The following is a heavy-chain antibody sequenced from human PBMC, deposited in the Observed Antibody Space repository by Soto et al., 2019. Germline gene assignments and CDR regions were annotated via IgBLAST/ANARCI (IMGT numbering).Heavy chain of an antibody. CDR3: AKDLGSGKPYYYYAMDV. J-gene: IGHJ6*02. V-gene: IGHV3-30*18. Sequence: QVQLVESGGGVVQPGRSLRLSCAASGFIFSKYGMHWVRQAPGKGLEWVAVISYDGSNKYYAESVKGRFIISRDKSANTLYLQMNSLRAEDTALYYCAKDLGSGKPYYYYAMDVWGQGTTVTVSS. CDR2: ISYDGSNK. D-gene: IGHD3-10*01. CDR1: GFIFSKYG.